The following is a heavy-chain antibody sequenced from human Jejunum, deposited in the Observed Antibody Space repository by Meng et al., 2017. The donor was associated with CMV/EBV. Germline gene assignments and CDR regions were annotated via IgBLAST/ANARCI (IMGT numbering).Heavy chain of an antibody. CDR1: RDSVSSNTVA. CDR3: ARGEDSSLDY. V-gene: IGHV6-1*01. J-gene: IGHJ4*02. Sequence: GLVVPSPTPPLTCSISRDSVSSNTVAWNWIRLSPSRGLEWLGRTYYRSKWYSEYTVSVRSRISITPDTSKNQFSLQLTSVTPDDTAVYYCARGEDSSLDYWGQGTLVTVSS. D-gene: IGHD6-13*01. CDR2: TYYRSKWYS.